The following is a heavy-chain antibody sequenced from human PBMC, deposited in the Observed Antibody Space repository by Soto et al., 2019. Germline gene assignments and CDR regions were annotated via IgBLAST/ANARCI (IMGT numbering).Heavy chain of an antibody. CDR1: GFTFSSYA. CDR3: ARSVIVDQYYYYGMDV. V-gene: IGHV3-30-3*01. J-gene: IGHJ6*02. D-gene: IGHD1-26*01. CDR2: ISYDGSNK. Sequence: QVQLVESGGGVVQPGRSLRLSCAASGFTFSSYAMHWVRQAPGKGLEWVAVISYDGSNKYYADSVKGRFTISRDNSKNTLYLQMNSLRAEDTAVYYCARSVIVDQYYYYGMDVWGQGTTVTVPS.